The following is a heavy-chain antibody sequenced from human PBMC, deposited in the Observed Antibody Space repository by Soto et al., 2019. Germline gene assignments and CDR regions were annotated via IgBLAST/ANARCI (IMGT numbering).Heavy chain of an antibody. CDR2: IWYDGSNK. J-gene: IGHJ4*02. CDR3: ARESLAIAVAGTGVYYFDY. CDR1: GFTFNSYG. V-gene: IGHV3-33*01. D-gene: IGHD6-19*01. Sequence: GGSLRLSCAASGFTFNSYGMHWVRQAPGKGLEWVAVIWYDGSNKYYADSVKGRFTISRDNSNNTVYLQMNSLRTEDTAVYYCARESLAIAVAGTGVYYFDYWGQGTLVTVSS.